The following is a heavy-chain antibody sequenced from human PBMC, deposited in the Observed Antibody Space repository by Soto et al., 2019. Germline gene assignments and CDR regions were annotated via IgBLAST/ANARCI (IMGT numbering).Heavy chain of an antibody. CDR3: AKGARPDY. CDR1: GFTFSSYG. J-gene: IGHJ4*02. Sequence: QVQLVESGGGVVQPGRSLRLSCAASGFTFSSYGMHWVRQAPGKGLEWVAVISYDGSNKYYADSVKGRFTISRDNSKNTLYLQMNSLRAEDTAVYYCAKGARPDYWGQGTLVTVSS. D-gene: IGHD3-16*01. V-gene: IGHV3-30*18. CDR2: ISYDGSNK.